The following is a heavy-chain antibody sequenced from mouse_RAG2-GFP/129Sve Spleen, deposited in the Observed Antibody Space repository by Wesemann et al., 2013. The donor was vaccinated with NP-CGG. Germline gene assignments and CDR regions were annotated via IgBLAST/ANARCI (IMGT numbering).Heavy chain of an antibody. D-gene: IGHD2-4*01. J-gene: IGHJ3*01. CDR2: ISYSGST. CDR3: ARDDYDAVFAWFAY. Sequence: EYAGYISYSGSTYYNPSLKSRISITRDTSKNQYYLQLNSVTTEDTATYYCARDDYDAVFAWFAYWGQGTLVTVSA. V-gene: IGHV3-8*02.